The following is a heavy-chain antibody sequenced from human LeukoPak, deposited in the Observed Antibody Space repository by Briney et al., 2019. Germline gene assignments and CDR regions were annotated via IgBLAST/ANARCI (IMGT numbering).Heavy chain of an antibody. V-gene: IGHV5-51*01. D-gene: IGHD1-1*01. Sequence: GESLKISCKGSGYSFTSYWVGWVRQMPGKGLEWMGIIYPGDSDTRYSPSFQGQVTISADKSISTAYLQWSSLKASDTAMYYCARRSTTGTIRKDYYYYYMDVWGKGTTVTVSS. J-gene: IGHJ6*03. CDR1: GYSFTSYW. CDR3: ARRSTTGTIRKDYYYYYMDV. CDR2: IYPGDSDT.